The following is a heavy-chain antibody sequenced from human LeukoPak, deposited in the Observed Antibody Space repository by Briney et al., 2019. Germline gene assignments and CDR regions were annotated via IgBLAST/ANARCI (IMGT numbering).Heavy chain of an antibody. V-gene: IGHV3-74*01. J-gene: IGHJ4*02. CDR1: GFSFSGHW. D-gene: IGHD6-6*01. CDR2: ISPTGSTT. Sequence: GGSLRLSRTASGFSFSGHWMHWARQLPEKGLVWVSRISPTGSTTSYADSVKGRFTVSRDNAKNTLYLQVNNLRAEDTAVYYCARGPNSNWSGLDFWGQGTLLTVSS. CDR3: ARGPNSNWSGLDF.